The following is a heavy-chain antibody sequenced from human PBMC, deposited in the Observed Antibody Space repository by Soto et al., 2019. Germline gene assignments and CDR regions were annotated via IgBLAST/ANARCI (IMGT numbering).Heavy chain of an antibody. CDR2: IYPGDSDT. Sequence: EVQLVQSGAEVTKPGESLKISCKASGYSFTDYWIGWVRQMPGKGLEWMGIIYPGDSDTKYSPSFQGQVTMSADKAISPAYLQWTGLRASATAMYYCARDGLSSPSSFDYWGQGTLVTVSS. V-gene: IGHV5-51*01. CDR3: ARDGLSSPSSFDY. CDR1: GYSFTDYW. J-gene: IGHJ4*02. D-gene: IGHD6-6*01.